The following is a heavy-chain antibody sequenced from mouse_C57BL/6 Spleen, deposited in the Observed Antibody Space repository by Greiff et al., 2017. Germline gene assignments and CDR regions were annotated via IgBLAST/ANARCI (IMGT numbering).Heavy chain of an antibody. J-gene: IGHJ3*01. Sequence: QVQLQQPGAELVKPGASVKLSCKASGYTFTSYWMHWVKQRPGRGLEWIGRIDPNSGGTKYNEKFKSKATLTVDKPSSTAYTQLSSLTSEDSAVYYCARDLYYYGSSSFAYWGQGTLVTVSA. D-gene: IGHD1-1*01. CDR1: GYTFTSYW. V-gene: IGHV1-72*01. CDR2: IDPNSGGT. CDR3: ARDLYYYGSSSFAY.